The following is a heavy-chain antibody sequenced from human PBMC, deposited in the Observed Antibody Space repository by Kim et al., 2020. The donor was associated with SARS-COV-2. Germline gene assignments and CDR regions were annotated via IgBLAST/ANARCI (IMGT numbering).Heavy chain of an antibody. D-gene: IGHD5-12*01. CDR2: ISSSSSYI. J-gene: IGHJ4*02. CDR1: GFTFSSYS. Sequence: GGSLRLSCAASGFTFSSYSMNWVRQAPGKGLEWVSSISSSSSYIYYADSVKGRFTISRDNAKNSLYLQMNSLRAEDTAVYYCAREGTWLRFSGGDYWGQGTLVTVSS. V-gene: IGHV3-21*01. CDR3: AREGTWLRFSGGDY.